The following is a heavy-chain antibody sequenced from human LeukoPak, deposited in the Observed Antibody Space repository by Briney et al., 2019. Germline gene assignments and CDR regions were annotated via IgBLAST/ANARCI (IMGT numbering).Heavy chain of an antibody. CDR2: IYYSGST. D-gene: IGHD1-26*01. CDR3: ARYSGSPPFWYFDL. Sequence: SETLSLTCTVSGGSISSYYWSWIRQPPGKGLEWIGYIYYSGSTNYNPSLKSRVIISIDMSKNQFSLKLTSVTAADTAMYYCARYSGSPPFWYFDLWGRGTLVTVSS. J-gene: IGHJ2*01. CDR1: GGSISSYY. V-gene: IGHV4-59*01.